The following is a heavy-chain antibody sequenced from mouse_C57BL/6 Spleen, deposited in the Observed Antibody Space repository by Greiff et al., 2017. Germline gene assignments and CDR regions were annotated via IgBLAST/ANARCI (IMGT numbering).Heavy chain of an antibody. J-gene: IGHJ1*03. CDR3: ARRRYSGYFDV. V-gene: IGHV5-17*01. Sequence: DVMLVESGGGLVKPGGSLKLSCAASGFTFSDYGMHWVRQAPEKGLEWVAYISSGSSTIYYADTVNGRFTISRDNAKNTLFLQMTSLRSEDTAMYYCARRRYSGYFDVWGTGTTVTVSS. CDR1: GFTFSDYG. D-gene: IGHD2-14*01. CDR2: ISSGSSTI.